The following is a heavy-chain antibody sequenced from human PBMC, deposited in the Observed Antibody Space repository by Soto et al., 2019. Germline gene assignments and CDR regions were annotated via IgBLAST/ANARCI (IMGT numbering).Heavy chain of an antibody. V-gene: IGHV1-2*02. CDR2: INPNSGGT. D-gene: IGHD3-3*01. CDR1: GYTFTGYY. J-gene: IGHJ3*02. CDR3: ARVVFWSGYVYAFGI. Sequence: ASVKVSCKASGYTFTGYYMHWVRQAPGQGLEWMGWINPNSGGTNYAQKFQGRVTMTRDTSISTAYMELSRLRSDDTAVYYCARVVFWSGYVYAFGIWGQGTMVTVS.